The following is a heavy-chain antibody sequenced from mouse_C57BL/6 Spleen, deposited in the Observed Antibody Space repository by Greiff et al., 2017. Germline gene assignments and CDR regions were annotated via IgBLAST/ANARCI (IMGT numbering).Heavy chain of an antibody. Sequence: VMLVESGPGLVQPSQSLSITCTVSGFSLTSYGVHWVRQSPGKGLEWLGVIWSGGSTDYNAAFISRLSISKDNSKSQVFFKMNSLQADDTAMYYCAKQGDYGYAMDYWGQGTSVTVSS. CDR3: AKQGDYGYAMDY. V-gene: IGHV2-2*01. J-gene: IGHJ4*01. CDR1: GFSLTSYG. CDR2: IWSGGST. D-gene: IGHD2-4*01.